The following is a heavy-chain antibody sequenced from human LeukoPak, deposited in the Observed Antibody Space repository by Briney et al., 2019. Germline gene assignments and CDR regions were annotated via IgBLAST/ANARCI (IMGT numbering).Heavy chain of an antibody. CDR2: IYTSEST. Sequence: SETLSLTCTVSGASISSYYWSWIRQPAGKGLEWIGHIYTSESTNYNPSLKSRVTMSVDTSKNQFSLKVSSVTAADTAVYYCARDFWTGHYYYMDVWGKGTTVTVSS. CDR3: ARDFWTGHYYYMDV. J-gene: IGHJ6*03. CDR1: GASISSYY. V-gene: IGHV4-4*07. D-gene: IGHD3/OR15-3a*01.